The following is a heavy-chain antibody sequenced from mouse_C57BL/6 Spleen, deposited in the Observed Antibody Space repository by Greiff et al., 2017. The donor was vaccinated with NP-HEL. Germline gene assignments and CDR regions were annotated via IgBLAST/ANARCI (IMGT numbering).Heavy chain of an antibody. CDR1: GYTFTSYW. Sequence: QVQLQQPGAELVRPGSSVKLSCKASGYTFTSYWMDWVKQRPGQGLEWIGNIYPSDSETHYNQKFKDKATLTVDKSSSTAYMQLSSLTSEDSAVYYCARGEGYGTRDYFDYWGQGTTLTVSS. V-gene: IGHV1-61*01. J-gene: IGHJ2*01. D-gene: IGHD2-1*01. CDR2: IYPSDSET. CDR3: ARGEGYGTRDYFDY.